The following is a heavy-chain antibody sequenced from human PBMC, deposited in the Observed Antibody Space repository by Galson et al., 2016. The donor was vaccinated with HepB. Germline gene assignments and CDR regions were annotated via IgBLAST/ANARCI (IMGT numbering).Heavy chain of an antibody. V-gene: IGHV1-3*01. CDR3: ARDYSSATCWPWGYNYFDA. CDR2: INGGIGNT. J-gene: IGHJ5*02. Sequence: SGYTFTAYGMHWVRQAPGHRLEWMGWINGGIGNTEYSQKFQGRVSITRDKSASTAYMEVSSLTSEDTAVYYCARDYSSATCWPWGYNYFDAWGQGTPVTVSS. CDR1: GYTFTAYG. D-gene: IGHD2-2*01.